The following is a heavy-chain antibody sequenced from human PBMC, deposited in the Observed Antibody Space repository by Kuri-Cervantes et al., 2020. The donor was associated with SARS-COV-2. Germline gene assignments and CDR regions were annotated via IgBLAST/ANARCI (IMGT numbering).Heavy chain of an antibody. Sequence: GESLKISCAASGFTFSSYAMHWVRQAPGKGLEYVSAISSNGGSTYYANSVKGRFTISRDNSKNSLYLQMNSLRAEDTAVYYCAREGRGYAYFDYWGQGTLVTVSS. D-gene: IGHD5-12*01. J-gene: IGHJ4*02. CDR2: ISSNGGST. V-gene: IGHV3-64*01. CDR1: GFTFSSYA. CDR3: AREGRGYAYFDY.